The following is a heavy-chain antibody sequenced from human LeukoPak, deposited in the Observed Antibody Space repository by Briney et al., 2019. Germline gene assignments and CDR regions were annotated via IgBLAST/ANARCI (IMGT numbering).Heavy chain of an antibody. J-gene: IGHJ6*03. CDR2: IIPIFGTA. D-gene: IGHD2-2*01. V-gene: IGHV1-69*15. Sequence: SVKVSCKASGGTFSSYAISWVRQAPGQGLEWMGRIIPIFGTANYAQKFQGRVTITADESTSTAYMELSSLRSEDTAVYYCARKRYCSSTSCSYYYYYMDVWGKGTTVTVSS. CDR1: GGTFSSYA. CDR3: ARKRYCSSTSCSYYYYYMDV.